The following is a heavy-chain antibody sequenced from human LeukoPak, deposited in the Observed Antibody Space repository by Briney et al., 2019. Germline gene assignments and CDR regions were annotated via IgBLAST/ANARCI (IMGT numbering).Heavy chain of an antibody. J-gene: IGHJ3*02. CDR1: GGSISTYY. CDR3: ARRRGGQFDWLLYVGEAFDI. CDR2: IYYSGST. V-gene: IGHV4-59*01. Sequence: SETLSLTCTVSGGSISTYYWNWLRQSPGKGLEWIGYIYYSGSTNYNPSLKSRVTISVDTSKNQFSLKLTSVTAADTAVYYCARRRGGQFDWLLYVGEAFDIWGQGTMVTVSS. D-gene: IGHD3-9*01.